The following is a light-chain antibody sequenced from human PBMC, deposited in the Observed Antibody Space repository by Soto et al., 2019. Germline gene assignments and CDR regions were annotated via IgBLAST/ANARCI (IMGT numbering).Light chain of an antibody. CDR1: SSDVGSYNL. Sequence: QSALTQPASASGSPGQSITISCTGTSSDVGSYNLVSWYQQHPGKAPKLMIYEGSKRPSGVSNRFSGSKSGNTASLTISGLQAEDEADYYCCSYAGSSTFYVVFGGGTKLTVL. CDR2: EGS. V-gene: IGLV2-23*03. J-gene: IGLJ2*01. CDR3: CSYAGSSTFYVV.